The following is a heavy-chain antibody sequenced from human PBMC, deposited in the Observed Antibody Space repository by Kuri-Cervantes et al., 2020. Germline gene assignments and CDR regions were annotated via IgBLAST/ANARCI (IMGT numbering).Heavy chain of an antibody. J-gene: IGHJ3*02. CDR3: ARGGYSSSWYGDAFDI. CDR1: GFTFSSYW. V-gene: IGHV3-74*01. Sequence: GGSLRLSCAASGFTFSSYWMHWVRQAPGKGLVWVSRINSDGSSTSYADSVKGRFTISRDNAKNTLYLQMNSLRAEDTAVYYCARGGYSSSWYGDAFDIWGQGTMVTVSS. D-gene: IGHD6-13*01. CDR2: INSDGSST.